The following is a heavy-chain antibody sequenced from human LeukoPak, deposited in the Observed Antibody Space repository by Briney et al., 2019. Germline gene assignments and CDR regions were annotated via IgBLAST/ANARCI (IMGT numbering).Heavy chain of an antibody. CDR3: ASLDDILTGYYMDY. Sequence: PGGSLRLSGAASGFTFSSYSTNWVRQAPGKGREWVSYISSSSSTIYYADSVKGRFTISRDNAKNSLYLQMNSLRAEDTAVYYCASLDDILTGYYMDYWGQGTLVTVSS. D-gene: IGHD3-9*01. CDR1: GFTFSSYS. CDR2: ISSSSSTI. J-gene: IGHJ4*02. V-gene: IGHV3-48*01.